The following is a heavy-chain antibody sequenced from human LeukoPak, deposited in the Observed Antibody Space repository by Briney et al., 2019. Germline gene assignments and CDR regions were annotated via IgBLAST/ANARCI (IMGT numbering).Heavy chain of an antibody. CDR1: GFTFSSYA. Sequence: GGSLRLSCAASGFTFSSYAMHWVRQAPGKGLEYVSAISSNGGSTYYANSVKGRFTIPRDNSKNTLYLQMSSLRAEDMAVYYCARGSFHHITIFGVVTSPAYWGQGTLVTVSS. CDR2: ISSNGGST. V-gene: IGHV3-64*01. D-gene: IGHD3-3*01. J-gene: IGHJ4*02. CDR3: ARGSFHHITIFGVVTSPAY.